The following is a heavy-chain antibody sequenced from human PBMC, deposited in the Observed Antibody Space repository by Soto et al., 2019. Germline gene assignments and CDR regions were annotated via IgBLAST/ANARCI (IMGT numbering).Heavy chain of an antibody. D-gene: IGHD1-26*01. Sequence: PSETLSLTCTVSGGSISSYYWSWIRQPPGKGLEWIGYIYYSGSTSYNPSLKSRVTISVDTSKNQFSLKLSSVTAADTAVYYCARGLIVGATSWFDPWGQGTLVTAPQ. V-gene: IGHV4-59*01. CDR2: IYYSGST. J-gene: IGHJ5*02. CDR3: ARGLIVGATSWFDP. CDR1: GGSISSYY.